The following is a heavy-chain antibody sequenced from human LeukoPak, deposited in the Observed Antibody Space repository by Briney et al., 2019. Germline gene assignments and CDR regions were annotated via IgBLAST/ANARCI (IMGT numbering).Heavy chain of an antibody. Sequence: GGSLRLSCASSGFTFDDYGMSWVRQAPGKGLEWVSGINWNGGSTGYADSVKGRFTISRDNAKNSLYLQMNSLRVEDTALYYCARGLFSGSPGFSYYFDYRGQGTLVTVSS. CDR1: GFTFDDYG. J-gene: IGHJ4*02. CDR2: INWNGGST. D-gene: IGHD1-26*01. CDR3: ARGLFSGSPGFSYYFDY. V-gene: IGHV3-20*04.